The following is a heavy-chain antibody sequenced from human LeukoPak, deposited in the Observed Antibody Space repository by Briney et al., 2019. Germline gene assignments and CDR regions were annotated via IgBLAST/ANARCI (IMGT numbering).Heavy chain of an antibody. J-gene: IGHJ6*03. Sequence: NPSETLSLTCTVSGGSISSGGYSWSWIRQHPGKGLEWIGYIYYSGSTYYNPSHKSRVTISVDTSKNQFSLKLSSVTAADTAVYYCARETRIVVVPAAERPYYYYYMDVWGKGTTVTVSS. CDR3: ARETRIVVVPAAERPYYYYYMDV. V-gene: IGHV4-31*03. CDR2: IYYSGST. CDR1: GGSISSGGYS. D-gene: IGHD2-2*01.